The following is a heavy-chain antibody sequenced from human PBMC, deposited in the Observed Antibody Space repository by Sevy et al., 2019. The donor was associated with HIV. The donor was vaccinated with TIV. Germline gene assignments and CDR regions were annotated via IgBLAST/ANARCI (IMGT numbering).Heavy chain of an antibody. CDR2: IKSKTDGGTA. CDR1: GFTFNYAW. D-gene: IGHD3-3*01. Sequence: GGSLRLSCAASGFTFNYAWMSWVRQAPGKGLEWVGRIKSKTDGGTADYAAHVKGRFTISRDDSENTLYLQMSSLKTEDTAVYYCASVVKNDFWDGHVNYYGLDVWGQGTTVTVSS. J-gene: IGHJ6*02. V-gene: IGHV3-15*01. CDR3: ASVVKNDFWDGHVNYYGLDV.